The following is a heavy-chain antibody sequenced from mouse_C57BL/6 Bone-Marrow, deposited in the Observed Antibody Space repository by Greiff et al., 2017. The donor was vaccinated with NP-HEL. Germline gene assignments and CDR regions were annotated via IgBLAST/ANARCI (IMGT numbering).Heavy chain of an antibody. CDR1: GYTFTDYN. Sequence: EVQLVESGPELVKPGASVKIPCKASGYTFTDYNMDWVKQSHGKSLEWIGDINPNNGGTIYNQKFKGKATLTVDKSSSTAYMELRSLTSEDTAVYYWARWGTLYYFDYWGQGTTLTVSS. D-gene: IGHD3-3*01. CDR3: ARWGTLYYFDY. V-gene: IGHV1-18*01. CDR2: INPNNGGT. J-gene: IGHJ2*01.